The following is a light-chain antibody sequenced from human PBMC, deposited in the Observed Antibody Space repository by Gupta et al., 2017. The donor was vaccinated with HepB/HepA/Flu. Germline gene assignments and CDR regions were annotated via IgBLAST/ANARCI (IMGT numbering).Light chain of an antibody. V-gene: IGLV1-44*01. CDR2: SNN. Sequence: SVLTQPPSASGTPGQRVTISCSCSSSDIGSNNVNWYQQLPGTAPKLLIYSNNQRPSGVPDRFSGSKSGTTASLAISGLQSEDEADYYCAAWDDTLKHLIFGGGTKLTVL. J-gene: IGLJ2*01. CDR3: AAWDDTLKHLI. CDR1: SSDIGSNN.